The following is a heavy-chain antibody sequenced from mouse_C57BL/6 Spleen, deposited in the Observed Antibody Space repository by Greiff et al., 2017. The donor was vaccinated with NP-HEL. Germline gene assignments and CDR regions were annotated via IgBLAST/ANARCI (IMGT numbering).Heavy chain of an antibody. D-gene: IGHD2-1*01. V-gene: IGHV1-54*01. Sequence: QVQLQQSGAELVRPGTSVKVSCKASGYAFTNYLIEWVKQRPGQGLEWIGVINPGSGGTNYTEKFKGKATLTAAKSSSTAYMQLSSLTSEDSAVYFCARSGGNLYDFDYWGKGTTLTVSS. J-gene: IGHJ2*01. CDR2: INPGSGGT. CDR1: GYAFTNYL. CDR3: ARSGGNLYDFDY.